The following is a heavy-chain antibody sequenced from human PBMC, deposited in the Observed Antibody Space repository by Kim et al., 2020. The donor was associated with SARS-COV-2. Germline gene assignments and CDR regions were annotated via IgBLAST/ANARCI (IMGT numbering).Heavy chain of an antibody. CDR2: IIPIFGTA. D-gene: IGHD2-21*02. Sequence: SVKVSCKASGGTFSSYAISWVRQAPGQGLEWMGGIIPIFGTANYAQKFQGRVTITADESTSTAYMELSSLRSEDTAVYYCARSIVVVTAGPYYYYGMDVWGQGTTVTVSS. J-gene: IGHJ6*02. CDR1: GGTFSSYA. V-gene: IGHV1-69*13. CDR3: ARSIVVVTAGPYYYYGMDV.